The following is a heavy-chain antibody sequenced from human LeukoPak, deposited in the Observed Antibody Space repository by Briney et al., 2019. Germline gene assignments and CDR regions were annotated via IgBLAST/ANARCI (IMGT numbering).Heavy chain of an antibody. CDR1: GGSISSNY. CDR2: IHYSGST. J-gene: IGHJ5*02. Sequence: PSETLSLTCTVSGGSISSNYWSWIRQPPGKGLEWIAYIHYSGSTNYNPSLKSRVTISLDTSKNQFSLKVSSVTAADTAVYYCAKEGGHSGWFDPWGQGTLVTASS. CDR3: AKEGGHSGWFDP. D-gene: IGHD4-23*01. V-gene: IGHV4-59*01.